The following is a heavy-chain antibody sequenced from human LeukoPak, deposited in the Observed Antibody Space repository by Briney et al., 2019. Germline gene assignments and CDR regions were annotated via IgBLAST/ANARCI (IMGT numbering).Heavy chain of an antibody. CDR3: ARGVQSGPPDY. Sequence: KHSETLSLTCAVSGGSISSYYWSWIRQPPGKGLEWIGYIYYSGSTNYNPSLKSRVTISVDTSKNQFSLKLSSVTAADTAVYYCARGVQSGPPDYWGQGTLVTVSS. V-gene: IGHV4-59*01. CDR2: IYYSGST. D-gene: IGHD5-12*01. CDR1: GGSISSYY. J-gene: IGHJ4*02.